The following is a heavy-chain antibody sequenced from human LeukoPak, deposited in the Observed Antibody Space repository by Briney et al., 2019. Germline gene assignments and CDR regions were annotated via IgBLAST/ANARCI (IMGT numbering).Heavy chain of an antibody. J-gene: IGHJ4*02. Sequence: GGSLRLSCAASGFTFSSYAMSWVRQALGKGLEWVSGISGSGYSTYYADSVKGRFTISRDNSKNTLYLQMGSLRADDTAVYYCAKSNYFDYWGQGTLVTVSS. CDR1: GFTFSSYA. V-gene: IGHV3-23*01. CDR3: AKSNYFDY. CDR2: ISGSGYST.